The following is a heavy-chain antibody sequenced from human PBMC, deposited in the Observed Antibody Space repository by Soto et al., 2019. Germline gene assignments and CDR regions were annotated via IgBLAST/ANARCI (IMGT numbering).Heavy chain of an antibody. D-gene: IGHD1-20*01. J-gene: IGHJ3*02. CDR1: ESTFRGYW. CDR3: TRGYSHPAFEI. CDR2: VNGDGSGT. Sequence: EVQLVESGGDLVQPGGSLRLSCAASESTFRGYWMHWVRQAPGKELVWVSRVNGDGSGTIYGDSVKGRFTVSRDNPKNTLFLQMTSLRVDHTAIYYCTRGYSHPAFEIWGQGTMVTVSS. V-gene: IGHV3-74*01.